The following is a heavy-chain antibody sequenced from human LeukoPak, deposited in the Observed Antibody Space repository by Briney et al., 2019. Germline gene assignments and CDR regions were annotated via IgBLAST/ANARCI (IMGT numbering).Heavy chain of an antibody. CDR3: ARSQFFTLLWFGFIY. J-gene: IGHJ4*02. CDR1: GGSFSGYY. Sequence: PSETLSLTCAVYGGSFSGYYWSWIRQPPGKGLEWIGEINHSGSTNYNPSLKSRVTISVDTSKNQFSLKLSSVTAADTAVYYCARSQFFTLLWFGFIYWGQGTLVTVSS. V-gene: IGHV4-34*01. D-gene: IGHD3-10*01. CDR2: INHSGST.